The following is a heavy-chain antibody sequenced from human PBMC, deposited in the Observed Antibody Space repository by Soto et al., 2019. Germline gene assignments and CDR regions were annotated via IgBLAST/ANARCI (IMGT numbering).Heavy chain of an antibody. Sequence: QVQLVQSGAEVKKPGASAKVSCKASGYIFTSYGISWVRQAPGQGLEWMGWISAYNGNTNYAQKLQGRVTMTTDTSTSTAYMELRSRRSDDTDVYYCARDNTMVRGVIAFDIWGQGTMVTVSS. V-gene: IGHV1-18*01. CDR3: ARDNTMVRGVIAFDI. J-gene: IGHJ3*02. CDR2: ISAYNGNT. D-gene: IGHD3-10*01. CDR1: GYIFTSYG.